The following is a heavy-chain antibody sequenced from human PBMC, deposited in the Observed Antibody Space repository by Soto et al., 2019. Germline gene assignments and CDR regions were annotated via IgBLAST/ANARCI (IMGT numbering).Heavy chain of an antibody. CDR1: CGSISRGGYY. J-gene: IGHJ4*02. CDR2: IYFSGSS. V-gene: IGHV4-31*03. CDR3: ARIKSAYYKIISYSFDY. D-gene: IGHD3-9*01. Sequence: QVQLQESGPGLVKPSQTLSLTCSGSCGSISRGGYYWSWIRQLPGKGLEWIGYIYFSGSSYYTPSIKRRLTISLDTPKNHFSMRLDSLTAADTAVYYCARIKSAYYKIISYSFDYGGRGTLVTVSS.